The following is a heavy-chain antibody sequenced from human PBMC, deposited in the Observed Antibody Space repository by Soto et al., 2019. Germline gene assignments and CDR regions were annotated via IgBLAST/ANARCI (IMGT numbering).Heavy chain of an antibody. CDR3: AKERVRFLDA. D-gene: IGHD3-3*01. CDR1: GFSFDDFA. Sequence: QLVESGGGLVQPGGSLRLSCVASGFSFDDFAMHWVRQAPGKGLEWVSGITGNSVSTDYANSVKGRFTVSRDNAKNSLYLQMSSLTTEDTALYFCAKERVRFLDAWGQGTLVTVSS. J-gene: IGHJ5*02. V-gene: IGHV3-9*01. CDR2: ITGNSVST.